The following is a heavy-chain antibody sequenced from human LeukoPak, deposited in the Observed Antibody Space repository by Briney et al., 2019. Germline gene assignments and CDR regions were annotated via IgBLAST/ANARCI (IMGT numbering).Heavy chain of an antibody. CDR1: GYTFTSYG. CDR3: ARDSLGAARRYYYYYYGMDV. Sequence: GASVKVSCKASGYTFTSYGISWVRQAPGQGLEWMGWISAYNGNTNYAQKLQGRVTMITDTSTSTAYMELRSLRSDDTAVYYCARDSLGAARRYYYYYYGMDVWGQGTTVTVSS. V-gene: IGHV1-18*01. J-gene: IGHJ6*02. D-gene: IGHD6-6*01. CDR2: ISAYNGNT.